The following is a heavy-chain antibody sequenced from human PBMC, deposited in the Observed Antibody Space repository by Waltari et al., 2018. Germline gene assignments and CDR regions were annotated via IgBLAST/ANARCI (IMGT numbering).Heavy chain of an antibody. CDR1: GGSISSSSYY. Sequence: QLQLQESGPGLVKPSETLSLTCTVSGGSISSSSYYWGWIRQPPGKGLEWIGSIYYSGSTYYNPSLKSRVTISVDTSKIQFSLKLSSVTAADTAVYYCARDFRGRIIAARLGSFDIWGQGTMVTVSS. J-gene: IGHJ3*02. CDR3: ARDFRGRIIAARLGSFDI. V-gene: IGHV4-39*07. CDR2: IYYSGST. D-gene: IGHD6-6*01.